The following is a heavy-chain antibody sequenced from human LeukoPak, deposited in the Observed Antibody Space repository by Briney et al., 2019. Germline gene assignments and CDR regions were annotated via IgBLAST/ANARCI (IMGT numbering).Heavy chain of an antibody. V-gene: IGHV3-15*01. J-gene: IGHJ1*01. D-gene: IGHD3-10*01. CDR3: TTDLNLLWFGSPPVAEYFQH. CDR1: GFTSRNGR. CDR2: FKGKTEGGTT. Sequence: GGSLRLSCGAWGFTSRNGRVSGGRGARGGGVEWVGRFKGKTEGGTTDYATPVKGRFTISRDDSNNTLYLQMNSLKTEDTAVYYCTTDLNLLWFGSPPVAEYFQHWGQGTLVTVSS.